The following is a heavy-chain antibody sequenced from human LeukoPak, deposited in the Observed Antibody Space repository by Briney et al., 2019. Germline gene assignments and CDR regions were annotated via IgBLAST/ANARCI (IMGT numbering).Heavy chain of an antibody. V-gene: IGHV3-7*01. CDR3: RAVADSFDY. J-gene: IGHJ4*02. CDR1: GFTFSSYW. D-gene: IGHD6-19*01. Sequence: RGGSLRLSCAASGFTFSSYWMSWVRQAPGKGLEWVANIKQDGSEKYYVDSVKGRFTISRDKAKNSLYMQMNSLRAEDTAVYYCRAVADSFDYWGQGTLVTVSS. CDR2: IKQDGSEK.